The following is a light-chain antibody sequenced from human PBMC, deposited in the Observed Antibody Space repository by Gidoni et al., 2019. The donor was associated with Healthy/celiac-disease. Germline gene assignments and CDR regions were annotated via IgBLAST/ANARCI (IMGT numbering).Light chain of an antibody. J-gene: IGKJ2*01. CDR3: QQYYSSPYT. CDR2: WAS. V-gene: IGKV4-1*01. Sequence: DILIAQSPDSLAGSLGERATINCKSSQSVLYSSNNKNYLAWYQQKPGQPPKLLIYWASTRESGVPYRFSGSGSGTDFTLTISSLQAEDVAVYYCQQYYSSPYTFGQGTKLEIK. CDR1: QSVLYSSNNKNY.